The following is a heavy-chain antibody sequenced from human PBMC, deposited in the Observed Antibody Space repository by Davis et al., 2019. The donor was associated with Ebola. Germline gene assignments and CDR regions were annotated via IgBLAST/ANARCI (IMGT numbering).Heavy chain of an antibody. Sequence: GESLKISCAASGFTFSSYAMSWVRQAPGKGLEWVSAISGSGGSTYYADSVKGRFTISRDNSKNTLYLQMNSLRAEDTAVYYCAKDMDYSNYVFDYWGQGTLVTVSS. D-gene: IGHD4-11*01. V-gene: IGHV3-23*01. CDR3: AKDMDYSNYVFDY. CDR2: ISGSGGST. CDR1: GFTFSSYA. J-gene: IGHJ4*02.